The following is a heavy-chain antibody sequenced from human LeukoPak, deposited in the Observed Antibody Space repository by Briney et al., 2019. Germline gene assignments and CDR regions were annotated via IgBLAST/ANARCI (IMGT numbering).Heavy chain of an antibody. J-gene: IGHJ4*02. D-gene: IGHD3-10*01. CDR3: ARYNSLLRGVTTSDY. Sequence: GTSVKVSCKASGYTFSNYGITWVRQAPGQGLEWMGTISGNNGDVNYAPKFQGRVTMTTDTSTTTAYMELRSLRFDDTAVYYCARYNSLLRGVTTSDYWGQGTLVTVSS. CDR2: ISGNNGDV. V-gene: IGHV1-18*01. CDR1: GYTFSNYG.